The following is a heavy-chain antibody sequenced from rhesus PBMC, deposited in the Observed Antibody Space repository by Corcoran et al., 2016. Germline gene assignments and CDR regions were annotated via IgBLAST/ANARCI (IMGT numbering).Heavy chain of an antibody. CDR3: ARGGGGSWNFDY. J-gene: IGHJ4*01. CDR1: GGSISGYYL. V-gene: IGHV4-106*01. CDR2: IYGGSGST. Sequence: QVQLQESGPGVVKPSETLSLTCAVSGGSISGYYLWSWIRQPPGKGLDWIGYIYGGSGSTSYNPSLKDRVIISIDTSKNQFTLKLSSVTAADTAVYYCARGGGGSWNFDYWGQGVLVTVSS. D-gene: IGHD6-25*01.